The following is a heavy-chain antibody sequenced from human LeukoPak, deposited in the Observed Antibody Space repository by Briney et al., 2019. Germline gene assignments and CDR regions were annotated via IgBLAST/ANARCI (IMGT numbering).Heavy chain of an antibody. Sequence: GGSLRLSCAASGFTFSTCGMHWVRQAPGKGLEWVAFINDGGNRRDYADSVKGRLTISRDTSKNILYLQMNSLRVEDTAIYYCVKDFHNSWTFDYWGQGTLVTVSS. CDR1: GFTFSTCG. CDR2: INDGGNRR. D-gene: IGHD6-13*01. CDR3: VKDFHNSWTFDY. V-gene: IGHV3-30*02. J-gene: IGHJ4*02.